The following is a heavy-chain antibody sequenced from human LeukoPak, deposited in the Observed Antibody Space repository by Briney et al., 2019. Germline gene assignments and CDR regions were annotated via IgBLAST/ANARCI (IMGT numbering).Heavy chain of an antibody. CDR1: GFTFSNYA. CDR3: AKEGSSWTYSLKLNWFDS. CDR2: VSGSGGGT. Sequence: GRSLRLSCAASGFTFSNYAMNWVRQVPGKGLEWVSGVSGSGGGTYYADSVKGRFTISRDNSKNTLYLQMNSLRAEDTAVYYCAKEGSSWTYSLKLNWFDSWGQGTLVTVSS. J-gene: IGHJ5*01. V-gene: IGHV3-23*01. D-gene: IGHD6-13*01.